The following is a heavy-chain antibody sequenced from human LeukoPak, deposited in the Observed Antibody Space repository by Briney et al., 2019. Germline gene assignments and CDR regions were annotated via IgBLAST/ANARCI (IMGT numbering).Heavy chain of an antibody. D-gene: IGHD1-26*01. CDR1: GYSISSGYY. V-gene: IGHV4-38-2*02. Sequence: SETLSLTCTVSGYSISSGYYWGWIRQPPGKGLVWIGSIYHSGSTYYNPSLKSRVTISVDTSKNQFSLKLSSVTAADTAVYYCARVAYSGSYPDYWGQGTLVTVSS. CDR2: IYHSGST. CDR3: ARVAYSGSYPDY. J-gene: IGHJ4*02.